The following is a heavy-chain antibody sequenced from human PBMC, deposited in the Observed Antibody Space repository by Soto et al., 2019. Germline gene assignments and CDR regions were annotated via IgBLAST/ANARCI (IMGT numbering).Heavy chain of an antibody. V-gene: IGHV4-39*01. D-gene: IGHD2-2*01. J-gene: IGHJ4*02. CDR3: SRLTNARPADD. CDR1: GGSITSSNYH. CDR2: IYYSGNT. Sequence: QVQLQESGPGLVKPSEALSLTCTVSGGSITSSNYHWGWSRQPPGKGLEWIGTIYYSGNTYYNPSLKSRVTMSMDASKNQFSLTLSSVAVADTAVYYCSRLTNARPADDWGQGTLVTVSS.